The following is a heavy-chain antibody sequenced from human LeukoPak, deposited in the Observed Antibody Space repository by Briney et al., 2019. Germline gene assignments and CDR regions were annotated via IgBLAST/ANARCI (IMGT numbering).Heavy chain of an antibody. J-gene: IGHJ4*02. Sequence: GGSLRLSCAASGFTFSTFWMSWVRQPPGKGLEWVANIKEHGGETYYLDSVRGRFTISRDNSKNTVYLQMDSLRAEDTAVYHCARDADTTGRYSRFDYWGQGTLVTVSS. CDR3: ARDADTTGRYSRFDY. V-gene: IGHV3-7*01. CDR2: IKEHGGET. CDR1: GFTFSTFW. D-gene: IGHD1-1*01.